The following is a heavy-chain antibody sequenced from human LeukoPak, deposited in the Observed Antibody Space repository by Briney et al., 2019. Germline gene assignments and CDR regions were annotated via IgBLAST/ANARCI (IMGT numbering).Heavy chain of an antibody. CDR1: GYSISGGYY. Sequence: PSETLSLTCTVSGYSISGGYYWGWIRQPPGKGLEWIGTIFQSVSTYYNPSLKSRVTTSVDTSKSQFSLKLSSVTAADTAVYYCARNNSNGFDFWSQGTLVTVSS. CDR3: ARNNSNGFDF. J-gene: IGHJ4*02. V-gene: IGHV4-38-2*02. D-gene: IGHD6-19*01. CDR2: IFQSVST.